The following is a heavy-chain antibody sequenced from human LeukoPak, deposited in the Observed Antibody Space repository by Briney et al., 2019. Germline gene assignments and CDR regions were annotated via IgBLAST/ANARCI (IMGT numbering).Heavy chain of an antibody. V-gene: IGHV4-38-2*02. CDR3: ARGPKVWWGAFDI. J-gene: IGHJ3*02. CDR2: IYHSGST. Sequence: SETLSLTCTVSGYSISSGYYWGWIRQPPGKGLEWIGSIYHSGSTYYNPSLKSRVTISVDTSKNQFSLKLSSVTAADTAVYYCARGPKVWWGAFDIWGQGTVVTVSS. CDR1: GYSISSGYY. D-gene: IGHD2-15*01.